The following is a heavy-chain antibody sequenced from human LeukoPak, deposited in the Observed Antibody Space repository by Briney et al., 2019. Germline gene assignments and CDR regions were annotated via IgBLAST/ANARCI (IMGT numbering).Heavy chain of an antibody. CDR2: ISGGGDDT. D-gene: IGHD3-22*01. V-gene: IGHV3-23*01. CDR3: AKDSRESSGHFPYYYYYHYGLDV. Sequence: GGSLRLSCAVPGFIFSSSAMSWVRQAPGKGLEWVSAISGGGDDTSYADSARGRFTVSGDNSKNTLYLQMNSLRAEDTAVYYCAKDSRESSGHFPYYYYYHYGLDVWGQGTTVTVSS. CDR1: GFIFSSSA. J-gene: IGHJ6*02.